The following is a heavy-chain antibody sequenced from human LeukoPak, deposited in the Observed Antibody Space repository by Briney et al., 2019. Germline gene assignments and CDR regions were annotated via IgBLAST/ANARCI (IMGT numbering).Heavy chain of an antibody. V-gene: IGHV5-51*01. CDR2: IYPGDSDV. J-gene: IGHJ4*02. CDR3: ARRAYTYGRNGPFDF. CDR1: GYSFTGHW. D-gene: IGHD5-18*01. Sequence: GESLKISCKVSGYSFTGHWLGWVRQMPGKGLVWMGVIYPGDSDVKYNPPFQGQVTISVDKSTNTAYLQWSSLKASDTAIYYCARRAYTYGRNGPFDFWGQGTLVTVS.